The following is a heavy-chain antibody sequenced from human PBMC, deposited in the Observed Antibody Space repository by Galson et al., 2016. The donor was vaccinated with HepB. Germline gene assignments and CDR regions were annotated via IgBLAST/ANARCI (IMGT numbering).Heavy chain of an antibody. CDR3: AKVDCGGVCKRFDY. CDR2: ITNIGGNT. CDR1: GFTFGNYV. J-gene: IGHJ4*02. D-gene: IGHD2-21*02. Sequence: SLRLSCAASGFTFGNYVMSWVRQAPGKGLEWVSSITNIGGNTYYADSVKGRFTISRDNSKNALYLQMSSLRAEDTALYYCAKVDCGGVCKRFDYWGQGTLVTVSS. V-gene: IGHV3-23*01.